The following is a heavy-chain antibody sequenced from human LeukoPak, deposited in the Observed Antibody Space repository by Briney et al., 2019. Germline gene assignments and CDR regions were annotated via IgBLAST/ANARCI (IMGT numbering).Heavy chain of an antibody. CDR3: ARGRGVVVD. Sequence: PSETLSLTCAVYGGSFSGYYWSWIRQPPGKGLEWIGEINHSGSTNYNPSLKSRVTISVDTSKNQFSLKLSSVTAADTAVYYCARGRGVVVDWGQGTLVTVSS. J-gene: IGHJ4*02. CDR2: INHSGST. CDR1: GGSFSGYY. V-gene: IGHV4-34*01. D-gene: IGHD3-10*01.